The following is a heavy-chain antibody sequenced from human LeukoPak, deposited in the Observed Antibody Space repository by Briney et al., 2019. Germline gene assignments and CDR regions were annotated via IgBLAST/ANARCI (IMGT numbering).Heavy chain of an antibody. D-gene: IGHD3-10*01. V-gene: IGHV1-69*02. Sequence: ASVKVSCKASGYTFTSYYMHWVRQAPGQGLEWMGRIIPILGIANYAQKFQGRVTITADKSTSTAYMELSSLRSEDTAVYYCASVLLWFGELVGYFDYWGQGTLVTVSS. CDR2: IIPILGIA. CDR3: ASVLLWFGELVGYFDY. CDR1: GYTFTSYY. J-gene: IGHJ4*02.